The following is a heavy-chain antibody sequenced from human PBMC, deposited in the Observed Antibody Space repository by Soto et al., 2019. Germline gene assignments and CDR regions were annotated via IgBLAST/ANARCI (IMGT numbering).Heavy chain of an antibody. Sequence: QVQLVESGGGVVQPGRSLRLSCAASGFTFSSYGMHWVRQAPGKGLEWVAVISYDGSNKYYADSVKGRFTISRDNSKNSLYLQMNRLRAEDTAVYYCAKGRGPIDYWGQGTLVTVSS. D-gene: IGHD3-10*01. CDR2: ISYDGSNK. CDR1: GFTFSSYG. CDR3: AKGRGPIDY. V-gene: IGHV3-30*18. J-gene: IGHJ4*02.